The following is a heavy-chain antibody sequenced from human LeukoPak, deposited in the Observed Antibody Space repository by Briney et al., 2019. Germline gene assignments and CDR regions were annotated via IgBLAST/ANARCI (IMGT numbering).Heavy chain of an antibody. D-gene: IGHD6-13*01. J-gene: IGHJ4*02. Sequence: SETLSLTCAVYGGSFSGYYWSWIRQPPGKGLEWIGEINHSGSTNYNPSLKSRVTISVDTSKNQFSLKLNSVTAADTAVYYCARGQGIAAAGCLDYWGQGTLVTVSS. CDR1: GGSFSGYY. CDR3: ARGQGIAAAGCLDY. CDR2: INHSGST. V-gene: IGHV4-34*01.